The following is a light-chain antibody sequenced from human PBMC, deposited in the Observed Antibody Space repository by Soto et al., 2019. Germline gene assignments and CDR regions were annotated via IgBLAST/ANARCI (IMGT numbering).Light chain of an antibody. V-gene: IGKV3-15*01. CDR3: QQYNNWPPIT. J-gene: IGKJ3*01. CDR2: GAS. CDR1: QTVSSN. Sequence: EIVMTQSPATLSVSPGDRATLSCRASQTVSSNLAWYQHKPGQAPRLLIYGASTRATGTPARFSGSGSGTEFTLTISSVQSEDFAVYYCQQYNNWPPITFGPGTTVDIK.